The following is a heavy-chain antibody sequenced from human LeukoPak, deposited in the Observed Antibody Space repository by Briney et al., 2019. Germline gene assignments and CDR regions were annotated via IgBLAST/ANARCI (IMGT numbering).Heavy chain of an antibody. D-gene: IGHD2-2*01. CDR3: ASSSIVVPAAYYYMDV. CDR1: GYTFTSYG. Sequence: ASVKVSCKASGYTFTSYGISWVRQAPGQGLEWMGWISAYYGNTNYAQKLQGRVTMTTDTSTSTAYMELRSLRSDDTAVYYCASSSIVVPAAYYYMDVWGKGTTVTVSS. J-gene: IGHJ6*03. CDR2: ISAYYGNT. V-gene: IGHV1-18*01.